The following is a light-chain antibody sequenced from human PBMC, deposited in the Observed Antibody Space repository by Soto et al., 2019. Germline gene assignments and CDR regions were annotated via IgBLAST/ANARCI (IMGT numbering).Light chain of an antibody. CDR2: GAS. Sequence: DIVLTQSPGTLSLSPGERATLSCRASQSVSSNYLAWFQQKPGQAPRLLIYGASSRATGIPDRFRGSGPGTDFTLTISRLEPEDFAMYYCQHYGGSPWTFGQGTKVEIK. CDR1: QSVSSNY. CDR3: QHYGGSPWT. J-gene: IGKJ1*01. V-gene: IGKV3-20*01.